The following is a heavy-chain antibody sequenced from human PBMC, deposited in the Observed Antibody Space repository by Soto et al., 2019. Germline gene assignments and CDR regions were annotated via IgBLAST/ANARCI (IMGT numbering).Heavy chain of an antibody. CDR1: GYSFTSYW. V-gene: IGHV5-51*01. D-gene: IGHD1-26*01. CDR3: ASTGIVGATTGYYYGMDV. CDR2: IYPGDSDT. Sequence: PGEALKISCKGSGYSFTSYWIGWVRQMPGEGPELMGIIYPGDSDTRYSPSFQGQVTISADKSISTAYLQWSSLKASDTAMYYCASTGIVGATTGYYYGMDVWGQGTTVTVSS. J-gene: IGHJ6*02.